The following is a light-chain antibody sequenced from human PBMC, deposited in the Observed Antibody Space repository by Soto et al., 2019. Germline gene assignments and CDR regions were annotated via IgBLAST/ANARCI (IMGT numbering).Light chain of an antibody. CDR3: QQYNNWPPLT. CDR2: GAS. J-gene: IGKJ4*01. V-gene: IGKV3-15*01. CDR1: QSVSGS. Sequence: EIVMTQSPATLSVSPGERATLSCRASQSVSGSLAWYQQKPGQAPSLLIYGASTRATGVPARFSGSGSETEFTLTISSLQSEDFAVYYCQQYNNWPPLTFGGGTKVEIK.